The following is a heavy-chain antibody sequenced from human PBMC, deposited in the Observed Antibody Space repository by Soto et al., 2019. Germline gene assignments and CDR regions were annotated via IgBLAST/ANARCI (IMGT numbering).Heavy chain of an antibody. Sequence: GGSLRLSCAASGITFVNYMSWVRQAPGKGLEWVSVIYSGGGTYYADSVKGRFTISRDNSKNTLYLQMNCLRAEDTAVYYCARDLVGATTEYFQHWGQGTLVTVSS. CDR1: GITFVNY. V-gene: IGHV3-66*01. J-gene: IGHJ1*01. D-gene: IGHD1-26*01. CDR3: ARDLVGATTEYFQH. CDR2: IYSGGGT.